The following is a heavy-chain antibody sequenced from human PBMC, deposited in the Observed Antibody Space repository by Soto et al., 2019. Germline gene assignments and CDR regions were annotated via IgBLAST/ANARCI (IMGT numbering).Heavy chain of an antibody. Sequence: QVQLVQSGAEVKKPGSSVKVSCKASGGTFSSYAISWVRQAPGQGLEWMGGIIPIFGTANYAQKFQGRVTITADKSTSTADMELSSLRSEDTAVYYCARSITIFGVVTPPCLYWGHGTLVTVST. CDR1: GGTFSSYA. CDR3: ARSITIFGVVTPPCLY. D-gene: IGHD3-3*01. V-gene: IGHV1-69*06. CDR2: IIPIFGTA. J-gene: IGHJ4*01.